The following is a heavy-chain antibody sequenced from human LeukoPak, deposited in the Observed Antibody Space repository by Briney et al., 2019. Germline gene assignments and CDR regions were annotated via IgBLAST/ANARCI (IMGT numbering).Heavy chain of an antibody. CDR1: GGTFSSYA. Sequence: ASVKVSCKASGGTFSSYAISWVRQAPGQGLEWMGRIIPIFGIANYAQKFQGRVTITADKSTSTAYMELSSLRSEDTAVYYCARDLQLLVDYRGQGTLVTVSS. V-gene: IGHV1-69*04. J-gene: IGHJ4*02. CDR2: IIPIFGIA. D-gene: IGHD5-24*01. CDR3: ARDLQLLVDY.